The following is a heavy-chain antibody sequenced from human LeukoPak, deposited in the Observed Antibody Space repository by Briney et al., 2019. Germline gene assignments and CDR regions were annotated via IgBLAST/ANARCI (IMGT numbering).Heavy chain of an antibody. CDR1: GFTVSSNY. Sequence: GGSLRLSCAASGFTVSSNYMTWVRQAPGKGLEWVSVIYSGGTTWYADSVKGRFTISRDTNTLYLQMNSLRAEDTAVYYCARKSDSLLVREGDCWGQGTLVTVSS. V-gene: IGHV3-66*01. D-gene: IGHD3-10*01. J-gene: IGHJ4*02. CDR3: ARKSDSLLVREGDC. CDR2: IYSGGTT.